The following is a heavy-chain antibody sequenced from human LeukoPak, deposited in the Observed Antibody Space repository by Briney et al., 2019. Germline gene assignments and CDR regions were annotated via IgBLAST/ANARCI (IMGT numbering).Heavy chain of an antibody. CDR3: AEIPQVGTVSVANFDH. V-gene: IGHV3-23*01. CDR1: GFIFSSFA. J-gene: IGHJ4*02. Sequence: PGGSLRLSCAASGFIFSSFAMNWVRQAPGKGLEWVSIISGNGDTTYYTDSVKGRFIISRDNSENTLYLQMNTLRAEDTAIYYRAEIPQVGTVSVANFDHWGQGTLVTVSS. CDR2: ISGNGDTT. D-gene: IGHD6-19*01.